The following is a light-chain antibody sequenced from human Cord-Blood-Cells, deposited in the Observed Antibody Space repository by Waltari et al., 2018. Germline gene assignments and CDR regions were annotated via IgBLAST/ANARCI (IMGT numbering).Light chain of an antibody. CDR2: EVS. CDR3: SSYTSSSTLV. V-gene: IGLV2-18*02. J-gene: IGLJ2*01. Sequence: QSALTQPPSVSGSPGQSVTISCTGTSSDVGSYNRVSWYQQPPGTAPKLMIYEVSNRPSGFPDRFSGSKSGNTASLTISGLQAEDEADYYCSSYTSSSTLVVGGGTKLTVL. CDR1: SSDVGSYNR.